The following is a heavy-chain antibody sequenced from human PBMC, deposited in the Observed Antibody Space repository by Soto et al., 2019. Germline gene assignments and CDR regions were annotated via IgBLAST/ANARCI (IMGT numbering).Heavy chain of an antibody. CDR3: ARGGTPIDS. V-gene: IGHV1-18*01. Sequence: QVQLVQSGAEVKKPGASVKVSCKTSGYTFTNFGLRWVRQAPGQGLEWMGWISAYNGNTNYAQNFQGRVTMTTDTSTSTAYMEVRRLRSYDTAVYYCARGGTPIDSWGQGTLVTVSS. CDR2: ISAYNGNT. CDR1: GYTFTNFG. D-gene: IGHD3-16*01. J-gene: IGHJ4*02.